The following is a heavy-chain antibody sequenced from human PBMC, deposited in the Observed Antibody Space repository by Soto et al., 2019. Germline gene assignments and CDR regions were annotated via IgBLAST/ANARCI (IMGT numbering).Heavy chain of an antibody. CDR3: ARVADGDYNWFDP. V-gene: IGHV1-69*02. CDR1: GGTFSSYT. D-gene: IGHD4-17*01. CDR2: IIPILGIA. Sequence: QVQLVQSGAEVKKPGSSVKVSCKASGGTFSSYTISWVRQAPGQGLECMGRIIPILGIANYAQKFQGRVTITADKSTSTAYMELSSLRSEDTAVYYCARVADGDYNWFDPWGQGTLVTVSS. J-gene: IGHJ5*02.